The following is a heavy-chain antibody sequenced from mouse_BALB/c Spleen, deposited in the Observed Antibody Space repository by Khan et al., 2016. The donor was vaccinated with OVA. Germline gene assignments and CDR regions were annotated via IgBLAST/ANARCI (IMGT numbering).Heavy chain of an antibody. CDR3: ARSSYRYAFAY. V-gene: IGHV3-8*02. Sequence: EVQLVESGPSLVKPSQTLSLTCSVTGDSITSGYWCWIRKFPGNKLEYMGYILYSGSTYYNPSLKRRISINRHTSPNPHYLQLNSVPTEDTATYYCARSSYRYAFAYWGQGTLVTVSA. CDR2: ILYSGST. CDR1: GDSITSGY. J-gene: IGHJ3*01. D-gene: IGHD2-14*01.